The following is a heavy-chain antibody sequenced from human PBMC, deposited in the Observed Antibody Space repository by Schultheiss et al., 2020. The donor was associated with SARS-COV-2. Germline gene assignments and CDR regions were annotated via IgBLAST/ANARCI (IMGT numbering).Heavy chain of an antibody. D-gene: IGHD2-15*01. CDR1: GGAFSSYA. Sequence: SVKVSCKASGGAFSSYAISWVRQAPGQGLEWMGWINPNSGGTNYAQNLLGRVTMTTDTSTSTAYMELRSLTSDDTAVYYCARDTLCSGGSCYSPFFDYWGQGTLVTVSS. V-gene: IGHV1-18*04. J-gene: IGHJ4*02. CDR3: ARDTLCSGGSCYSPFFDY. CDR2: INPNSGGT.